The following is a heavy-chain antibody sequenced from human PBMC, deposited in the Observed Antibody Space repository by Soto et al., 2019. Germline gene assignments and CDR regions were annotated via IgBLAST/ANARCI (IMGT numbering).Heavy chain of an antibody. V-gene: IGHV7-4-1*01. D-gene: IGHD6-13*01. CDR2: INTNTGNP. CDR3: ARISSSWYTGIWDYYYYGMDV. CDR1: GYTFTSYA. Sequence: ASVKVSCKASGYTFTSYAMKWVRQAPGQGLEWMGWINTNTGNPTYAQGFTGRFVFSLDTSVSTAYLQICSLKAEDTAVYYCARISSSWYTGIWDYYYYGMDVWGQGTTVTVYS. J-gene: IGHJ6*02.